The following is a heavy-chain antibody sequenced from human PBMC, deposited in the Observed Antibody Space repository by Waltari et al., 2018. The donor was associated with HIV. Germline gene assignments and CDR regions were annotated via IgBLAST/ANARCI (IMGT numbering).Heavy chain of an antibody. J-gene: IGHJ6*02. CDR2: ISSGGSTT. CDR3: ARYRPEVHYYNGMDV. V-gene: IGHV3-74*01. Sequence: EVQLVESGGGSLQAGGSLSLSWAASGFPFRRYYMFWVRQAPGKGLVWVSRISSGGSTTSYADSVKGRFTVSRDNARNTLYLQMNSLRAEDTAVYYCARYRPEVHYYNGMDVWGQGTTVTVSS. CDR1: GFPFRRYY. D-gene: IGHD3-16*02.